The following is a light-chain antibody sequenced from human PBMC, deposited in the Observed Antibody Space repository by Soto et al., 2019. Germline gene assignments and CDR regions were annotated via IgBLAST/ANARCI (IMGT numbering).Light chain of an antibody. CDR3: QVWDNGSDHPVV. CDR1: SIGSKR. V-gene: IGLV3-21*02. J-gene: IGLJ2*01. CDR2: DDS. Sequence: SYELTQPPSVSVAPGQTARIPCEGKSIGSKRVHWYQQKPGQAPVLVVHDDSDRPSGIPERFSGSNSGNTATLTISTVEVGDEADYYCQVWDNGSDHPVVYGGGTKVTVL.